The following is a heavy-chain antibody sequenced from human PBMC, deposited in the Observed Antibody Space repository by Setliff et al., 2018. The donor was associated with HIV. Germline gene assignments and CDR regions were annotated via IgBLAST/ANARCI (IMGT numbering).Heavy chain of an antibody. CDR3: ARGAIAVAGDFFDY. V-gene: IGHV1-69*10. J-gene: IGHJ4*02. CDR2: IIPILGIA. D-gene: IGHD6-19*01. CDR1: GGTFSSYA. Sequence: ASVKVSCKASGGTFSSYAISWVRQAPGQGLEWMGGIIPILGIANYAQKFQGRVTITADKSTSTAYMELSSLRSEDTAVYYCARGAIAVAGDFFDYWGQGTLVTVSS.